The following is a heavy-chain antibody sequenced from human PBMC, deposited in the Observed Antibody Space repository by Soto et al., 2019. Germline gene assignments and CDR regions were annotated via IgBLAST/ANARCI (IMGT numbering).Heavy chain of an antibody. J-gene: IGHJ6*02. Sequence: SETLSLTCTVSGDSASSFYWTWIRQPPGKGPEWIGSISYSGSTNYNPSLKSRVTISADKSKNQISLRLSSVTAADTAVYYCARDRGGVVATNYYYYGMDVWGQGTTVTVSS. CDR1: GDSASSFY. CDR2: ISYSGST. CDR3: ARDRGGVVATNYYYYGMDV. D-gene: IGHD2-2*01. V-gene: IGHV4-59*02.